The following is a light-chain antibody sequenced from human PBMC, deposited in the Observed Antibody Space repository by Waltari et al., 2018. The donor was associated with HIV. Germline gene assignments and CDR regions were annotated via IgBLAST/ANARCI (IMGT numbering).Light chain of an antibody. Sequence: QSVLTQPPSTSGTPGQRVTIPCSGSSSNIGSNYVYWYQQLPGTTPKLLIFRNNQRPSGVPDRFSGSKSGASASLAISGLRSEDETDYYCAAWDDSLSGWVFGAGTKLTVL. J-gene: IGLJ3*02. CDR2: RNN. CDR3: AAWDDSLSGWV. CDR1: SSNIGSNY. V-gene: IGLV1-47*01.